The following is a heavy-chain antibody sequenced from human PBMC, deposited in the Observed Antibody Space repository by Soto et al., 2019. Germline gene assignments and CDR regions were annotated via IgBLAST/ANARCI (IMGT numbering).Heavy chain of an antibody. CDR2: INAYNGNT. V-gene: IGHV1-18*04. Sequence: ASVKVSCKASGYIFTSYYIHWVRQAPGQGLEWMGWINAYNGNTNYAQSLQGRLTLTTDTSTTTAYMELRSLRSNDTAIYYCAMVDVYVTPSPQDVWGQGTTVTVSS. J-gene: IGHJ6*02. D-gene: IGHD3-16*01. CDR1: GYIFTSYY. CDR3: AMVDVYVTPSPQDV.